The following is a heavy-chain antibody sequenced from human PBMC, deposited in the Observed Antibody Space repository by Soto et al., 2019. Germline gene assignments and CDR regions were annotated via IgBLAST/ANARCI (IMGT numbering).Heavy chain of an antibody. CDR1: GYTFTSYG. CDR3: AKAFRYCSSTSCYRYYYYGMDV. V-gene: IGHV1-18*04. Sequence: QVQLVQSGAEVKKPGASVKVSCKASGYTFTSYGISWVRQAPGQGLEWMGWISAYNGNTNYAQKLQGRVTMTTDTSTSTAYMELRSLRSDDTAVYYCAKAFRYCSSTSCYRYYYYGMDVWGQGTTVTVSS. D-gene: IGHD2-2*01. J-gene: IGHJ6*02. CDR2: ISAYNGNT.